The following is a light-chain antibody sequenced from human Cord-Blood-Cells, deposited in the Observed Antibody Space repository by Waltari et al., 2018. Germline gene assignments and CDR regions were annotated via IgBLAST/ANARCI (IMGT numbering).Light chain of an antibody. CDR3: QQYYSYPRT. V-gene: IGKV1-8*01. CDR1: QGISSY. CDR2: AAS. J-gene: IGKJ2*01. Sequence: IRITQSPSSLSASTGDRVTITCRASQGISSYLAWYQQKPGKAPKLLIYAASTLQSGVPSRFSGSGSGTDFTLTISCLQSEDFATYYCQQYYSYPRTFGQGTKLEIK.